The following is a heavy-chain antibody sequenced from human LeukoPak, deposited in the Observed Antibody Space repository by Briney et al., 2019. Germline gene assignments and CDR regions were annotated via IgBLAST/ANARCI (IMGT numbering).Heavy chain of an antibody. J-gene: IGHJ6*02. Sequence: SETLSLTCAVSGGSISSSNWWTWVRPPPGKGLEWIGEIYYSGSTNYNPSLKSRVTISVDRSKNQFSLNLTSVTAADTAVYYCARTGPIPYGMDVWGQGSTVTVSS. V-gene: IGHV4-4*02. D-gene: IGHD1-1*01. CDR1: GGSISSSNW. CDR3: ARTGPIPYGMDV. CDR2: IYYSGST.